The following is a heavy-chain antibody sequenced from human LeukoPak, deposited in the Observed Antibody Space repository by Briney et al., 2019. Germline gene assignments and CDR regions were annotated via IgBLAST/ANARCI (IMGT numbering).Heavy chain of an antibody. V-gene: IGHV4-31*03. J-gene: IGHJ3*02. CDR1: GGSITRGGYY. CDR2: IYYSGST. D-gene: IGHD3-22*01. CDR3: ATSRDYYDSSFDAFDI. Sequence: SETLSLTCTVSGGSITRGGYYWSWIRQHPGKGLEWIVYIYYSGSTYYNPSLKSRVTISVDTSKNQFSLKLSSVTAADTAVYYCATSRDYYDSSFDAFDIWGQGTMVTVSS.